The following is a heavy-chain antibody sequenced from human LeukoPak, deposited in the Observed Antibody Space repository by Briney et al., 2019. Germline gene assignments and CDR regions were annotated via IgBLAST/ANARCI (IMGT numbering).Heavy chain of an antibody. D-gene: IGHD6-13*01. CDR2: LYYSGST. V-gene: IGHV4-38-2*01. CDR3: ARVREVWYSSSWHDAFDI. CDR1: GYSISSGYY. J-gene: IGHJ3*02. Sequence: HSEALSVTCAVSGYSISSGYYWGWMRQPRGKGRVGIGSLYYSGSTYYNPSLKSRVTISVDTSKNQFSLKLSSVTAADTAVYYCARVREVWYSSSWHDAFDIWGQGTMVTVSS.